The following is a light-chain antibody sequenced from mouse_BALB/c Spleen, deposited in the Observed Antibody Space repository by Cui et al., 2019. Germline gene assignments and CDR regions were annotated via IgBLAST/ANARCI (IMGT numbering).Light chain of an antibody. V-gene: IGKV4-57*01. CDR2: STS. CDR3: QQRSSYPLT. J-gene: IGKJ5*01. CDR1: SSVSY. Sequence: QIVLTQSPAIMSPSPGEKVTITCSASSSVSYMHWFQQKPCTSSKLWIYSTSNLASGVPARFSGSGSGTSYSLTISRMEAEDAATYYCQQRSSYPLTFGAGTKLELK.